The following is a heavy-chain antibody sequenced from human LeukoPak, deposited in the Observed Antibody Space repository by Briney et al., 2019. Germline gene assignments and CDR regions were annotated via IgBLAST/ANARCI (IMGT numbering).Heavy chain of an antibody. CDR2: LYSDGNT. Sequence: PGGSLRLSCAASGFTVITNDMTWVRQARGKGREWVSVLYSDGNTKYADSVQGRFTIPRDNSKNTLYLEMNSLSPDDTAVYYCARGVEPLAANTLAYWGQGTLVTVSS. D-gene: IGHD1-14*01. CDR3: ARGVEPLAANTLAY. J-gene: IGHJ4*02. V-gene: IGHV3-53*01. CDR1: GFTVITND.